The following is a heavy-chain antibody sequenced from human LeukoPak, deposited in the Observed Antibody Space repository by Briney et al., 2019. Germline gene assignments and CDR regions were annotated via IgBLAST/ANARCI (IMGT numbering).Heavy chain of an antibody. CDR2: INHSGST. CDR1: GGSFSGYY. D-gene: IGHD5-12*01. CDR3: ARGRSVATTLRGFDY. V-gene: IGHV4-34*01. Sequence: SETLSLTCAVYGGSFSGYYWSWIRQPPGKGLDWIGEINHSGSTNYNPSLKSRVTISVDTSKNQFSLKLSSVTAADTAVYYCARGRSVATTLRGFDYWGQGTLVTVSS. J-gene: IGHJ4*02.